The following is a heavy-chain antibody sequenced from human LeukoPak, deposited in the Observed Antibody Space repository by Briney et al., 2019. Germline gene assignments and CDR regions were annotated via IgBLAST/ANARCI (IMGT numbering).Heavy chain of an antibody. CDR3: ARTFSMDYYYGMDV. D-gene: IGHD2-8*01. J-gene: IGHJ6*02. Sequence: SETLSPTCAVYGGSFSGYYWSWIRQPPGKGLEWIGEINHSGSTNYNPSLKSRVTISVDTSKNQFSLKLSSVTAADTAVYYCARTFSMDYYYGMDVWGQGTTVTVSS. CDR2: INHSGST. CDR1: GGSFSGYY. V-gene: IGHV4-34*01.